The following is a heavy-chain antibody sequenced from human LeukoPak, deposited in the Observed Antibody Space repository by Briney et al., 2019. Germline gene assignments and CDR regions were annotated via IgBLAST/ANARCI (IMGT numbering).Heavy chain of an antibody. CDR3: ARTIPGYSISYHYFDY. CDR1: GYTFISYG. J-gene: IGHJ4*02. CDR2: ISAYNGHT. Sequence: ASVKVSCKASGYTFISYGINWVRQAPGQGLEWVGWISAYNGHTNYAKKIQGRATMTTDTSTSTAYMELRSLRSDDTAVYYCARTIPGYSISYHYFDYWGQGTLVTVSS. V-gene: IGHV1-18*01. D-gene: IGHD6-6*01.